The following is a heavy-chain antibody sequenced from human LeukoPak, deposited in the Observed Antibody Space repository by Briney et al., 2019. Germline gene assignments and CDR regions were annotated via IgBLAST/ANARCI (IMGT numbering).Heavy chain of an antibody. D-gene: IGHD3-3*01. V-gene: IGHV3-30-3*01. CDR3: ARGPRYDFWSGYYTPTDAFDI. CDR1: GFTFSSYA. J-gene: IGHJ3*02. CDR2: ISYDGSNK. Sequence: GGSLRLSCAASGFTFSSYAMHWVRQAPGKGLEWVAVISYDGSNKYYADSVKGRFTISRDNSKNTLYLQMNSLRAEDTAVYYCARGPRYDFWSGYYTPTDAFDIWGQGTMVTVPS.